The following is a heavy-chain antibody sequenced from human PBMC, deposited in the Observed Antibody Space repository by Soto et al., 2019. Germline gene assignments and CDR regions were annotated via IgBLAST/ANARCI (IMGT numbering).Heavy chain of an antibody. Sequence: ASVKVSCKASGYTFTGYYMHWVRQAPGQGLEWMGWINPNSGGTNYAQKFQGWVTMTRDTSISTAYMELSRLRSDDTAVYYCARDPAPSDIVVVPAVYGMDVWGQGTTVTVSS. D-gene: IGHD2-2*01. J-gene: IGHJ6*02. CDR2: INPNSGGT. CDR1: GYTFTGYY. V-gene: IGHV1-2*04. CDR3: ARDPAPSDIVVVPAVYGMDV.